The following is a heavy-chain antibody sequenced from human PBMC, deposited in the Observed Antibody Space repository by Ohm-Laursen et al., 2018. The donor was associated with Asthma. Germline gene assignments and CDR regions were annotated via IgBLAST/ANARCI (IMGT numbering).Heavy chain of an antibody. V-gene: IGHV4-31*03. D-gene: IGHD6-13*01. CDR1: GASITSAPYY. CDR2: IYYSWST. J-gene: IGHJ4*02. Sequence: TLSLTCTVSGASITSAPYYWNWVRQHPGKGLEWIGYIYYSWSTYYNPSLESRVTISLDSSKNQFSLKLSSVTAADTAVYYCARFGIAAAGTRLFDYWGQGTLVTVSS. CDR3: ARFGIAAAGTRLFDY.